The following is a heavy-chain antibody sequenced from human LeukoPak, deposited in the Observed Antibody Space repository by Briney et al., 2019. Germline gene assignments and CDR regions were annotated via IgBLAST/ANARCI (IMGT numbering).Heavy chain of an antibody. D-gene: IGHD3-10*01. J-gene: IGHJ4*02. CDR1: GFTFSSYA. CDR3: ARIPTRETLIDY. CDR2: ISSNGGST. V-gene: IGHV3-64*04. Sequence: GGSLRLSCSASGFTFSSYAMHWVRQAPGKGLEYVSAISSNGGSTYYADSVKGRFTISRDNSKNTLYLQVNSLRAEDTAVYYCARIPTRETLIDYWGQGTLVTVSS.